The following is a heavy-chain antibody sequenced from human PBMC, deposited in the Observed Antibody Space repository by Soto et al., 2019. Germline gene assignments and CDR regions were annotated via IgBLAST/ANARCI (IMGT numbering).Heavy chain of an antibody. Sequence: QVQLVESGGGLVKPGGSLRLSCAASGFTFSDYYMSWIRQAPGKGLEWVSYISSSSSYTNYADSVKGRFTISRDNAKNSLYLQMNSLRVEDTAVYYCARAGIAARAGCDYWGQGTLVTVSS. D-gene: IGHD6-6*01. CDR1: GFTFSDYY. CDR2: ISSSSSYT. V-gene: IGHV3-11*06. CDR3: ARAGIAARAGCDY. J-gene: IGHJ4*02.